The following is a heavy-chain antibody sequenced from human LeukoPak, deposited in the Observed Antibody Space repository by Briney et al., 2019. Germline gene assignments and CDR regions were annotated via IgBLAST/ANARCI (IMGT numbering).Heavy chain of an antibody. CDR2: ITAYNGNT. V-gene: IGHV1-18*01. J-gene: IGHJ1*01. CDR1: GYTFTSYD. D-gene: IGHD6-13*01. CDR3: AIAAAGTRYFQH. Sequence: ASVKVSCKASGYTFTSYDINWVRQAPGQGLEWMGWITAYNGNTKYAQKFQDRVTMTTDTSTSTAYMELRRLRSDDTAVYYCAIAAAGTRYFQHWGQGTLVTVSS.